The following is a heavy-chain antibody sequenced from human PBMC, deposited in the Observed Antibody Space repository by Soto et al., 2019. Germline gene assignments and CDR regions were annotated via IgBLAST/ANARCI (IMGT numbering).Heavy chain of an antibody. D-gene: IGHD3-10*01. J-gene: IGHJ5*02. Sequence: GASVKVSCTASGYRFTSYGISWVRQAPGQGLEWMGWISAYNGNTNYAQKLQGRVTMTTDTSTSTAYMELRSLRSDDTAVYYCASSPLLWFGEYNNWFDPWGQGTLVTVSS. CDR2: ISAYNGNT. V-gene: IGHV1-18*01. CDR1: GYRFTSYG. CDR3: ASSPLLWFGEYNNWFDP.